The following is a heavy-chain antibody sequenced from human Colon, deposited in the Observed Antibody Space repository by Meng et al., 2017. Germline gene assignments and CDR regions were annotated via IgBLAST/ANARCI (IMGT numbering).Heavy chain of an antibody. CDR1: GYTFSSYA. CDR3: VRPYYFDSSGYYYHGVFDY. Sequence: GGSLRLSCAVSGYTFSSYAMSWVRQAPGKGPEWVSVISTTGGSTYYADSVKGRFTISRDNSKNTLYLQMNSLRVEDTAIYYCVRPYYFDSSGYYYHGVFDYWGQGTLVTVYS. CDR2: ISTTGGST. D-gene: IGHD3-22*01. J-gene: IGHJ4*02. V-gene: IGHV3-23*01.